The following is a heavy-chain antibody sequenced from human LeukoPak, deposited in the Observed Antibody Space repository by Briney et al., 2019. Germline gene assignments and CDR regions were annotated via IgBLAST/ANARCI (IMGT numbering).Heavy chain of an antibody. CDR2: IFYSGST. Sequence: SETLSLTCTVSGGSISSSSYYWGWIRQPPGKGLEWIGTIFYSGSTYYNPSLKSRVTISVDTSKNQFSLKLSSVTAADTAVYYCARDNRYFDPGVYYYNGMDVWGQGTTVTVSS. V-gene: IGHV4-39*07. D-gene: IGHD3-9*01. CDR3: ARDNRYFDPGVYYYNGMDV. J-gene: IGHJ6*02. CDR1: GGSISSSSYY.